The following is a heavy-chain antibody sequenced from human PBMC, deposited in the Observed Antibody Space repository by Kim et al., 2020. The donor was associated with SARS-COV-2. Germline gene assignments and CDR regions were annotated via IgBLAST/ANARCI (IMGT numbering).Heavy chain of an antibody. CDR3: ARSMVRGVITDRHYYYYGMDV. V-gene: IGHV1-69*13. CDR1: GGTFSSYA. Sequence: SVKVSCKASGGTFSSYAISWVRQAPGQGLEWMGGIIPIFGTANYAQKFQGRVTITADESTSTAYMELSSLRSEDTAVYYCARSMVRGVITDRHYYYYGMDVGGQGATVTVSS. J-gene: IGHJ6*02. D-gene: IGHD3-10*01. CDR2: IIPIFGTA.